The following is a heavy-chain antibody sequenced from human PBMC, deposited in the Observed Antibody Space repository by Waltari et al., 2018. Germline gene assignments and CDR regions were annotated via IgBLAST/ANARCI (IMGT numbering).Heavy chain of an antibody. CDR1: GGTFSSYA. D-gene: IGHD6-6*01. CDR2: IIPIFGTA. Sequence: QVQLVQSGAEVKKPGSSVKVSCKASGGTFSSYAISWVRQAPGQGLEWMGGIIPIFGTANYAQKFQGRVTITADESTSTAYMELSSLRSEDTAVYYCARGALESSSSGPDYYYGMDVWGQGTTVTVSS. CDR3: ARGALESSSSGPDYYYGMDV. J-gene: IGHJ6*02. V-gene: IGHV1-69*01.